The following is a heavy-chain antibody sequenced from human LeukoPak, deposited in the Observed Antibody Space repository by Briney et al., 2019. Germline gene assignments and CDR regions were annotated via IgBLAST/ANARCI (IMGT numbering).Heavy chain of an antibody. D-gene: IGHD2-2*03. CDR1: GFTFSSYA. Sequence: PGGSLRLSCAASGFTFSSYAMNWVRQAPGKGLEWVSSISGSGETPYYADSLKGRFTISRDNFKNTLYLQMNSLSAEDTALYYCAKGADLDLVVVPAVRHWGQGTLVTVSS. J-gene: IGHJ4*02. CDR3: AKGADLDLVVVPAVRH. CDR2: ISGSGETP. V-gene: IGHV3-23*01.